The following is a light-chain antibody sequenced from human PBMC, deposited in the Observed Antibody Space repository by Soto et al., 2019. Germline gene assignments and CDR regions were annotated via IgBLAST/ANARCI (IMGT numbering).Light chain of an antibody. V-gene: IGLV2-11*01. J-gene: IGLJ1*01. CDR3: CSYAGSYTYV. CDR1: SSEVGGYNY. CDR2: DVS. Sequence: QSVLTQPRSVSGSPGQSVTISCTGTSSEVGGYNYVSWYQQHPGKAPKLMIYDVSKRPSGVPDRFSGSKSGNTASLTISGLQAEDEADYYCCSYAGSYTYVFGTGTKLTVL.